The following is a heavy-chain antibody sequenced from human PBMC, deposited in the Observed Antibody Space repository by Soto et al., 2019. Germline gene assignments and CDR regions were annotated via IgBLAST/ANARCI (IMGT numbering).Heavy chain of an antibody. CDR1: GDTCSTYG. D-gene: IGHD5-18*01. J-gene: IGHJ4*02. V-gene: IGHV1-18*04. Sequence: GGAVKVSCKAAGDTCSTYGGSGGRRAPGQGREWRGWITVSNGNTNYIDNLQGSVTMTTDTSTSTAYMALWRLRSDDTAVYSSVKSYSYGSYWYFDDWGQGTLVTVSS. CDR3: VKSYSYGSYWYFDD. CDR2: ITVSNGNT.